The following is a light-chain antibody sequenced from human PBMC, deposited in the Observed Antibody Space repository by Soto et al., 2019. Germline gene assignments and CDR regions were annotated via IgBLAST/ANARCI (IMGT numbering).Light chain of an antibody. CDR1: QGVCSN. J-gene: IGKJ4*01. Sequence: TVMTKYPVTVAVASGEKTTPSFRASQGVCSNLAWYQQKPGQPPRLLIYDISTRATGIPTRFSGSGSGTEFTLTISSLQSEDFAVYYCQQYNSWPLTFGGGTNVDIK. CDR2: DIS. CDR3: QQYNSWPLT. V-gene: IGKV3D-15*01.